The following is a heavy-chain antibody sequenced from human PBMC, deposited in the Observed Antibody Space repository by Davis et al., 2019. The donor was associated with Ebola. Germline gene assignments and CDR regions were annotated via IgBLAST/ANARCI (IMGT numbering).Heavy chain of an antibody. CDR2: FYYSGST. Sequence: GSLRLSCAASGFTFSSYWMHWVRQPPGKGLEWIGYFYYSGSTNYNPSLKSRVTISVGPSENQFSLKVNSVTAADTAVYYCAREGRPEGSSRTFYFYYGMDVWGQGTTVTVSS. J-gene: IGHJ6*02. CDR3: AREGRPEGSSRTFYFYYGMDV. CDR1: GFTFSSYW. D-gene: IGHD1-26*01. V-gene: IGHV4-59*01.